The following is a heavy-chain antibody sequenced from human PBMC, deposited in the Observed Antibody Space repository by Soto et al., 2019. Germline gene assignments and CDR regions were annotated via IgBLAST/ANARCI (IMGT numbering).Heavy chain of an antibody. CDR2: INSDGSST. CDR3: ARVETCSSTSCYSVFDY. CDR1: GFTFSSYW. V-gene: IGHV3-74*03. J-gene: IGHJ4*02. D-gene: IGHD2-2*01. Sequence: EVQLVESGGGLVQPGGSLRLSCAASGFTFSSYWMHWVRQAPGEGLVWVSRINSDGSSTTYADSVTGRFTISRDNAKNTLYLQMNRLRAEATAVYYCARVETCSSTSCYSVFDYWGQGTLVTVSS.